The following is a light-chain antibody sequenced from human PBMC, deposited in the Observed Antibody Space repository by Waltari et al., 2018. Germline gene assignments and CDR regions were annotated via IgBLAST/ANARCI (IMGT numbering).Light chain of an antibody. CDR1: SSDVGGYNY. V-gene: IGLV2-14*01. J-gene: IGLJ2*01. Sequence: QSALTQPASVSGSPGQSITISCTGTSSDVGGYNYVSWYQQHPGNAPKLMIYEVSNRPAGVSNLFSGSKSGNTACLTISGLQAEDEADYYCSSYTSSSTVVFGGGTKLTVL. CDR3: SSYTSSSTVV. CDR2: EVS.